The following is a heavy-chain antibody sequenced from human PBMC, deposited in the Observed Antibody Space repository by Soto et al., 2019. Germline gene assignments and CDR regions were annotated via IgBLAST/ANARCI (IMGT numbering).Heavy chain of an antibody. V-gene: IGHV1-69*13. Sequence: SVKVSCKASGGTFSSYAISWVRQAPGQGLEWMGGIIPIFGTANYAQKFKGRVTITADESTSTAYMELSSLRSEDTAVYYCARARPGDFWSGYYYFDYWGQGTLVTVSS. CDR3: ARARPGDFWSGYYYFDY. CDR2: IIPIFGTA. J-gene: IGHJ4*01. D-gene: IGHD3-3*01. CDR1: GGTFSSYA.